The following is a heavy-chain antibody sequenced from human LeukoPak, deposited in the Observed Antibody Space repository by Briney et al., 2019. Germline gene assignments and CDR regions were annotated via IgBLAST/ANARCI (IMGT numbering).Heavy chain of an antibody. Sequence: GGSLRLSCAASGFTFSSYWMSWVRQAPGKGLEWVANIKQDGSEKYYVESVKGRFTISRDNAKNSLYLQMNSLRAEDTAVYYCALECGGDCSESAFDIWGQGTMVTVSS. CDR3: ALECGGDCSESAFDI. D-gene: IGHD2-21*02. CDR1: GFTFSSYW. CDR2: IKQDGSEK. V-gene: IGHV3-7*01. J-gene: IGHJ3*02.